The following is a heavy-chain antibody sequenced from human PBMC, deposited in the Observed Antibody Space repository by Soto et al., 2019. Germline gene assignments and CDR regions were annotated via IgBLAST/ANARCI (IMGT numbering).Heavy chain of an antibody. J-gene: IGHJ4*02. V-gene: IGHV3-30-3*01. D-gene: IGHD3-9*01. CDR3: AKETNAYEINF. Sequence: QVHLVESGGGVVQPGGSLRLSCAASGFIFSGYAMHWVRQAPGKGLEWVAVISYDGNTQYYADSVKGRFTVSRDNSNNILYVEMNNLRDEDTVMYYCAKETNAYEINFWGQGTLVTVSP. CDR1: GFIFSGYA. CDR2: ISYDGNTQ.